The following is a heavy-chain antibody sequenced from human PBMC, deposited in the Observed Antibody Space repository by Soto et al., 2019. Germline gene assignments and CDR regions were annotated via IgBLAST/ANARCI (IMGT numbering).Heavy chain of an antibody. V-gene: IGHV4-39*01. Sequence: SETLSLTCTVSGDSISSGNKYWSWIRQPPGKGLEWIGSVYYSGSTHDNPSLQSRVTISVDTSRNQFSLNLISVTAADTAVYFCARQPRGPGYGERGLYFDYWGQGTLVTVSS. CDR3: ARQPRGPGYGERGLYFDY. J-gene: IGHJ4*02. D-gene: IGHD3-16*01. CDR2: VYYSGST. CDR1: GDSISSGNKY.